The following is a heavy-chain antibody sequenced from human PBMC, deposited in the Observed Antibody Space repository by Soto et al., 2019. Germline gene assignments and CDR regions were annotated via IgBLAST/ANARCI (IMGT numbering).Heavy chain of an antibody. CDR3: ARGWYYYDSSGYQPGSFQH. CDR1: GGTFSSYA. D-gene: IGHD3-22*01. Sequence: QVQLVQSGAEVKKPGSSVKVSCKASGGTFSSYAISWVRQAPGQGLEWMGGIIPIFGTANYAQKFRGRVTITADESTSTAYMELSSLRSEDTAVYYCARGWYYYDSSGYQPGSFQHWGQGTLVTVSS. V-gene: IGHV1-69*01. J-gene: IGHJ1*01. CDR2: IIPIFGTA.